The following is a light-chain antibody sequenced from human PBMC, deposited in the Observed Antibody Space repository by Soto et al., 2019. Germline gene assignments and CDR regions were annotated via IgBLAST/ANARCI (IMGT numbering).Light chain of an antibody. V-gene: IGKV1-5*03. CDR2: KAS. J-gene: IGKJ5*01. Sequence: DIQMTQSPSTLSGSVGDRVTITCRASQTISSWLAWYQQKPGKAPKLLIYKASSLEGGVPSRFSGSGSGTEFTLTISSLQPEDFATYYCQQFNSYPITFGQGTRLEIK. CDR1: QTISSW. CDR3: QQFNSYPIT.